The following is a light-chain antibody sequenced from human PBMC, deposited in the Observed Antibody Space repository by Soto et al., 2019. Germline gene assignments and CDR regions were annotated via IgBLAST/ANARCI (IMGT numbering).Light chain of an antibody. V-gene: IGKV1-5*01. J-gene: IGKJ1*01. CDR3: QQYETYLKT. Sequence: DIQMTQSPSTLSSFVGDRFTITCRASQSINKWLACYQQKPGKAPKILIYDASSLESGVPSRFSGSGSGTEFTLTISRVQPEDFATYYCQQYETYLKTFGQGTKVDIK. CDR1: QSINKW. CDR2: DAS.